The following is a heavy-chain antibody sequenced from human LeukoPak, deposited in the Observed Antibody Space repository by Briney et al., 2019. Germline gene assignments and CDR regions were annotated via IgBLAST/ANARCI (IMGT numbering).Heavy chain of an antibody. CDR1: AGSISSSSYY. CDR2: VNHRGSA. D-gene: IGHD5-18*01. CDR3: ARRRRGYKNGWPDAIDI. J-gene: IGHJ3*02. V-gene: IGHV4-39*07. Sequence: SETLSLTCTVSAGSISSSSYYWSWIRQPPGKGLEWIGEVNHRGSANYNPSLESRVTISGDTSKTQFSLKVKSVTAADTAVYYCARRRRGYKNGWPDAIDIWGQGTMVTVSS.